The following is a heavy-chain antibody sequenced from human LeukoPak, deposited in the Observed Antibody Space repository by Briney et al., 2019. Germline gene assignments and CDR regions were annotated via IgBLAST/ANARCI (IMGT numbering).Heavy chain of an antibody. V-gene: IGHV4-4*07. CDR3: ARDGLLLWFGEGGFDP. Sequence: SETLSLTCTVSGGSISSYYWSWIRQPAGKGLEWIGRIYTSGSTNYNPSFKSRVTMSVDTSKNQFSLKLSSVTAADTAVYYCARDGLLLWFGEGGFDPWGQGTLVTVSS. D-gene: IGHD3-10*01. J-gene: IGHJ5*02. CDR2: IYTSGST. CDR1: GGSISSYY.